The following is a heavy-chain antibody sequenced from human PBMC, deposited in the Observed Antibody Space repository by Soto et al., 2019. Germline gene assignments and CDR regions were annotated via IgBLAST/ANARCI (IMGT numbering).Heavy chain of an antibody. CDR2: IYYSGST. Sequence: SETLSLTCTVSGGSISSGGYYWSWIRQHPGKGLEWIGYIYYSGSTYYNPSLKSRVTISVDTSKNQFSLKLSSVTAADTAVYYCARTAVAGYFDYWGQGTLVTVSS. D-gene: IGHD6-19*01. CDR3: ARTAVAGYFDY. V-gene: IGHV4-31*02. CDR1: GGSISSGGYY. J-gene: IGHJ4*02.